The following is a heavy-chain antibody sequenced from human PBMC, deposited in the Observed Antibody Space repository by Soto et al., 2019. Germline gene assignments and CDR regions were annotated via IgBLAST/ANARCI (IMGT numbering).Heavy chain of an antibody. Sequence: PSETLSLTCAVYGGSFSGYYWSWIRQPPGKGLEWIGEINHSGSTNYNPSLKSRVTISVDTPKNQFSLKLSSVTAADTAVYYCARTDSSSFYSTFDYWGQGTLVTVSS. CDR1: GGSFSGYY. V-gene: IGHV4-34*01. D-gene: IGHD6-13*01. CDR2: INHSGST. J-gene: IGHJ4*02. CDR3: ARTDSSSFYSTFDY.